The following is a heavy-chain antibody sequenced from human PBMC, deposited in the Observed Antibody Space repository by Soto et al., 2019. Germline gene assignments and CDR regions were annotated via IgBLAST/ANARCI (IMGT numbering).Heavy chain of an antibody. J-gene: IGHJ6*02. CDR1: GYTFTSYD. Sequence: QVQLVQSGAEVKKPGASVKVSCKASGYTFTSYDINWVRQATGQGHEWMGWMNPNSGNTGYAQKFQGRVTMTRNTSISTAYMELSSLRSEDTAVYYCARAKGYCSGGSCRSYGMDVWGQGTTVTVSS. CDR3: ARAKGYCSGGSCRSYGMDV. CDR2: MNPNSGNT. D-gene: IGHD2-15*01. V-gene: IGHV1-8*01.